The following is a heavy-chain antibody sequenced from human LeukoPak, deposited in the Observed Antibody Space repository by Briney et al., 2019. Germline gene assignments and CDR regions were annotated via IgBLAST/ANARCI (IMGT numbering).Heavy chain of an antibody. CDR1: GYTFTSYY. Sequence: ASVKVSCKASGYTFTSYYMHWVRQAPGQGLEWMGWINTNTGNPTYAQGFTGRFVFSSDTSVSTAYLQISSLKAEDTAVYYCARAYYYGSGTLPDYHYYGMDVWGQGTTVTVSS. CDR3: ARAYYYGSGTLPDYHYYGMDV. V-gene: IGHV7-4-1*02. CDR2: INTNTGNP. D-gene: IGHD3-10*01. J-gene: IGHJ6*02.